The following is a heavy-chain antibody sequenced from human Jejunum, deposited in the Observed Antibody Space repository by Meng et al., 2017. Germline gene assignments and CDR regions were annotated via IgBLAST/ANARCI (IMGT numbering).Heavy chain of an antibody. V-gene: IGHV4-39*07. CDR1: GGSISTAGYY. D-gene: IGHD6-13*01. J-gene: IGHJ5*02. CDR3: ARDTAGFGP. CDR2: IFYSGTT. Sequence: QLERQGAGPGLVKPSETLSLTCAVSGGSISTAGYYWGWIRQSPGKGLEWIGSIFYSGTTYYNPSLKSRVTISIDTSKNQFSLKMNSVTAADTAVYYCARDTAGFGPWGQGTLVTVSS.